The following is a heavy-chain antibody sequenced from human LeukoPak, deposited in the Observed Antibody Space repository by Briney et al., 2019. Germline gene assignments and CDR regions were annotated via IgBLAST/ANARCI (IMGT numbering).Heavy chain of an antibody. CDR3: ARALSLMDHDP. Sequence: SETLSLTCAVYGGSFSGYYWSWIRQPPGKGLEWIGEINHSGSTNHNPPLKSRVTISVDTSKNQFSLKLSSVTAADTAVYYCARALSLMDHDPWGQGTLVTVSS. V-gene: IGHV4-34*01. J-gene: IGHJ5*02. CDR2: INHSGST. CDR1: GGSFSGYY. D-gene: IGHD2-2*03.